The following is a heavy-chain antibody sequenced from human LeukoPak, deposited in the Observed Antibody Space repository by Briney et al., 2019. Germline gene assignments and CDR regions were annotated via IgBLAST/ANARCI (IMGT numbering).Heavy chain of an antibody. CDR2: ISPSGSPI. V-gene: IGHV3-11*04. CDR1: GFTFSDYY. Sequence: SGGSLRLSCAASGFTFSDYYMSWIRQSPGKGLEWLSYISPSGSPIYYADSVMGRFTISRDNTKNSLYLQMDSLRVEDTAVYYCARDPELGPYFDYWGQGTLVTASS. J-gene: IGHJ4*02. CDR3: ARDPELGPYFDY. D-gene: IGHD1-26*01.